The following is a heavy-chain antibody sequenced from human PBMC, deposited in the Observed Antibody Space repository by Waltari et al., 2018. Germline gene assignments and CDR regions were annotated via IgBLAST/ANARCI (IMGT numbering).Heavy chain of an antibody. D-gene: IGHD3-10*01. Sequence: EVQLVESGGGLVKPGGSLRLSCAASGFTFSSYSMNWVRQAPGKVLEWVSSISSSSSYICYADSVKGRFTISRDNAKNSLYLQMNSLRAEDTAVYYCARDQYYGSGSYSGFDPWGQGTLVTVSS. CDR2: ISSSSSYI. J-gene: IGHJ5*02. V-gene: IGHV3-21*01. CDR3: ARDQYYGSGSYSGFDP. CDR1: GFTFSSYS.